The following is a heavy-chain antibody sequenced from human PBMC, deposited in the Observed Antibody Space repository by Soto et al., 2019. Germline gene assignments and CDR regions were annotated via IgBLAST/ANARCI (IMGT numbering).Heavy chain of an antibody. Sequence: GGSLRLSCVVPGSIFIGYGMHWVRQAPGKGLEWVAVIWHDGSEIYYADSVKGRFTISRDNSKNTLYLQMNSLRAEDTAVYYCVRKTISVAGAIWGQGTMVTVSS. CDR3: VRKTISVAGAI. CDR1: GSIFIGYG. D-gene: IGHD6-19*01. CDR2: IWHDGSEI. J-gene: IGHJ3*02. V-gene: IGHV3-33*01.